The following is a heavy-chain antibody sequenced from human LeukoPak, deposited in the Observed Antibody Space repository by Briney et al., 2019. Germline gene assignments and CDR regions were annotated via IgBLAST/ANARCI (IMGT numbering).Heavy chain of an antibody. Sequence: PGGSLRLSCAASGFTFSSYGMHWVRQAPGKGLEWVAFIRYDGSNKYYADSVKGRFTISRDNSKNTLYLQMNSLRAEDTAVYYCAKEEYYYGSGSYYASDLDYWGQGTLVTVSS. J-gene: IGHJ4*02. D-gene: IGHD3-10*01. CDR3: AKEEYYYGSGSYYASDLDY. V-gene: IGHV3-30*02. CDR1: GFTFSSYG. CDR2: IRYDGSNK.